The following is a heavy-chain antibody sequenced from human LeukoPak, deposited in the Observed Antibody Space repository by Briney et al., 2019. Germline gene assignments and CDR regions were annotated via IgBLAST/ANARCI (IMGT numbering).Heavy chain of an antibody. CDR1: GFTVSSNY. V-gene: IGHV3-53*04. J-gene: IGHJ3*02. D-gene: IGHD2-2*01. CDR2: IYSGGST. Sequence: PGGSLRLSCAASGFTVSSNYMSWVRQAPGKGLEWVSVIYSGGSTYYADSVKGRFTISRHNSKNTLYLQMNSLRAEDTTVYYCARGLPAANDAFDIWGQGTMVTVSS. CDR3: ARGLPAANDAFDI.